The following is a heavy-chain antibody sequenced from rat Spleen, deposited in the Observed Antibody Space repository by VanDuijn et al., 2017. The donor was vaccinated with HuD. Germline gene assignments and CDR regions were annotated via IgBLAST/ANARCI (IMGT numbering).Heavy chain of an antibody. J-gene: IGHJ3*01. CDR2: ISPSGGST. V-gene: IGHV5-19*01. Sequence: EVQLVESGGGLVQPGRSLKLSCAASGFTFSKYGMAWVRQTPTKGLEWVASISPSGGSTYYRDSVKGRFTISRDNARSTLYLQMDSLRSEDTATYYCATDDSRISRFAYWGQGTLVTVSS. CDR3: ATDDSRISRFAY. D-gene: IGHD2-7*01. CDR1: GFTFSKYG.